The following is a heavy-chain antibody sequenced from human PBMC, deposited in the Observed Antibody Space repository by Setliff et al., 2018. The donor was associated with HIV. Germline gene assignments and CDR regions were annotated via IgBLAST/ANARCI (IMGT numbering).Heavy chain of an antibody. CDR1: GGAFSSYA. D-gene: IGHD1-26*01. J-gene: IGHJ3*02. Sequence: SVKVSCKASGGAFSSYAINWVRQAPGQGLEWMGGIIPMFGTLNFAQKFQGRVTITTDESTSTAYTELNSLRSEDTAVYYCARGHSHGYGYSGSYGPFDIWGQGTMVTVSS. V-gene: IGHV1-69*05. CDR3: ARGHSHGYGYSGSYGPFDI. CDR2: IIPMFGTL.